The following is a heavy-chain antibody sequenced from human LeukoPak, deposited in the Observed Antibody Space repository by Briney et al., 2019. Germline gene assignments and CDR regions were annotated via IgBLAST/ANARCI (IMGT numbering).Heavy chain of an antibody. V-gene: IGHV4-59*11. CDR3: TSVRGYSYGFFDY. J-gene: IGHJ4*02. CDR1: GGSISSHY. CDR2: IYYSGST. Sequence: SETLSLTCTVPGGSISSHYWSWIRQPPGKGLEWIGYIYYSGSTNYNPSLKSRVTISVDTSKNQFSLKLSSVTAADMAVYYCTSVRGYSYGFFDYWGQGALVTVSS. D-gene: IGHD5-18*01.